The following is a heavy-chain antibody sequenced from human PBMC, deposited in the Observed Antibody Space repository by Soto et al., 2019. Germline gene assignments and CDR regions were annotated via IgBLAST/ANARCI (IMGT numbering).Heavy chain of an antibody. CDR2: ISGSGGST. D-gene: IGHD2-2*01. J-gene: IGHJ5*02. Sequence: PGGSLRLSCAACGFTVSSYAMSWVRQAPGKGLEWVSAISGSGGSTYYADSVKGRFTISRDNSKNTLYLQMNSLRAEDTAVYYCAKESDDGTTSCYLCWFDPWGQGTLVTVSS. CDR3: AKESDDGTTSCYLCWFDP. V-gene: IGHV3-23*01. CDR1: GFTVSSYA.